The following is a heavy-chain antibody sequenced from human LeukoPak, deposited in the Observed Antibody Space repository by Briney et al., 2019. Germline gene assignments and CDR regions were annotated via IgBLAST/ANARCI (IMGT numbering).Heavy chain of an antibody. CDR3: ARGGETDCSSTSCYRY. J-gene: IGHJ4*02. CDR1: GGTFSSYV. CDR2: IIPIFGTA. V-gene: IGHV1-69*01. Sequence: GASVKVSCKASGGTFSSYVISWVRQAPGQGLEWMGGIIPIFGTANYAQKFQGRVTITADESTSTAYMELSSLRSEDTAVYYCARGGETDCSSTSCYRYWGQGTLVTVSS. D-gene: IGHD2-2*02.